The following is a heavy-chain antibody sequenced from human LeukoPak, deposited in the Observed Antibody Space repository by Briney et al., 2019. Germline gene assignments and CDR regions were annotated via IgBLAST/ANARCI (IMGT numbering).Heavy chain of an antibody. V-gene: IGHV3-21*01. D-gene: IGHD2-2*01. J-gene: IGHJ4*02. CDR3: ARRNRNIVVVPAARGVTKYYFDY. CDR2: ISSSSSYI. Sequence: GGSLRLSCAASGFTFSSYSMNWVRQAPGKGLEWVSSISSSSSYIYYADSVKGRFTISRDNAKNSLYLQMNSLRAEDTAVYYCARRNRNIVVVPAARGVTKYYFDYWGQGTLVTVSS. CDR1: GFTFSSYS.